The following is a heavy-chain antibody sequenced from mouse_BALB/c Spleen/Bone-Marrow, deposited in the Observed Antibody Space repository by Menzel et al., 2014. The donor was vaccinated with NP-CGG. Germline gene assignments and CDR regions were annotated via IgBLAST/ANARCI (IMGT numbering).Heavy chain of an antibody. D-gene: IGHD1-2*01. CDR3: TRPYYGYVGYAY. CDR1: GYTFTSHY. V-gene: IGHV1S81*02. Sequence: QVQLQQPGAELVKPGASVKLSCKASGYTFTSHYMYWVKQRPGQGLEWIGEIDPSNGGTNFNEKFKSKATLTVGKSSSTAYMQLSSLTFEDSAIYYCTRPYYGYVGYAYWGQGTQVTVSA. CDR2: IDPSNGGT. J-gene: IGHJ3*01.